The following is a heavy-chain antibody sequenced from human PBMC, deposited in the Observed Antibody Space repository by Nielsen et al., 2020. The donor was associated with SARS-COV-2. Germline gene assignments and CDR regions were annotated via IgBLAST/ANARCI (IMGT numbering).Heavy chain of an antibody. CDR2: ISYDGNNK. CDR1: GFTFDDYG. CDR3: AKDASSSWDDFYYMDV. Sequence: GGSLRLSCAASGFTFDDYGMSWVRQAPGKGLEWVAVISYDGNNKYYADSVKGRFTISRDNSKNTLYLQMNSLRAEDTAVYYCAKDASSSWDDFYYMDVWGKGTTVTVSS. D-gene: IGHD6-13*01. V-gene: IGHV3-30*18. J-gene: IGHJ6*03.